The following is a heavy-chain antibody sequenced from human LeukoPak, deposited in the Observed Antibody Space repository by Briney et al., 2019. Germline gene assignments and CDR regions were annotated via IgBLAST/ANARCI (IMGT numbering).Heavy chain of an antibody. J-gene: IGHJ6*02. CDR3: ARDKYWIRDSSGYTSYAMAV. CDR1: GDSMSNYY. Sequence: SETLSLTCTVSGDSMSNYYWSWIRQPAGKGLEWIGRMFSNGGTDYNPSLQSRVTMSLDTSRNQFSLKLTSVTAADTAVYYCARDKYWIRDSSGYTSYAMAVWGQGTTVTVSS. CDR2: MFSNGGT. D-gene: IGHD3-22*01. V-gene: IGHV4-4*07.